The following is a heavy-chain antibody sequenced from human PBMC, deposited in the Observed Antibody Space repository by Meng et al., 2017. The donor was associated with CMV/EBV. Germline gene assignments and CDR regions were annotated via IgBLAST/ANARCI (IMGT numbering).Heavy chain of an antibody. D-gene: IGHD3-3*01. V-gene: IGHV1-8*01. Sequence: ASVKVSCKASGYTFTSYDINWVRQATGQGFEWMGWMNPNSGNTGYAQKFQGRVTMTRNTSISTAYMELSSPRSEDTAVYYCARGVRYYDFWSGLSNLQTTYGMDVWGQGTTVTVSS. CDR2: MNPNSGNT. J-gene: IGHJ6*02. CDR3: ARGVRYYDFWSGLSNLQTTYGMDV. CDR1: GYTFTSYD.